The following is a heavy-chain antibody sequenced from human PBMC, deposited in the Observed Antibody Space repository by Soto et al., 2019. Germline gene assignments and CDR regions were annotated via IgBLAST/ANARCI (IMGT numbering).Heavy chain of an antibody. V-gene: IGHV4-61*01. Sequence: QVQLQESGPGLVKPSETLSLTCTVSGGSVSSGSYYWSCIRQPPGKGLEWIGYIYYSGSTNYNPVLTCRGTLSVDTSKNHFSLRLSSVTAAETAVYYCARDVRYYYGMDVWGQGTTVPV. CDR1: GGSVSSGSYY. CDR2: IYYSGST. J-gene: IGHJ6*02. CDR3: ARDVRYYYGMDV.